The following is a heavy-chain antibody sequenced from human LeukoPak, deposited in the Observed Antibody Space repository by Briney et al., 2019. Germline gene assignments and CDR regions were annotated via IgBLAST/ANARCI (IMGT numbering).Heavy chain of an antibody. CDR3: ATVVLYSGYYFDY. V-gene: IGHV1-24*01. CDR2: FEPEDGAT. Sequence: ASVKVSCKVSGYTLTELSMHWVRQAPGKGLEWMGGFEPEDGATIYAQKFQGRVTMTEDTSTDTAYMELSSLRSEDTAVYYCATVVLYSGYYFDYWGQGTLVTVSS. CDR1: GYTLTELS. D-gene: IGHD5-12*01. J-gene: IGHJ4*02.